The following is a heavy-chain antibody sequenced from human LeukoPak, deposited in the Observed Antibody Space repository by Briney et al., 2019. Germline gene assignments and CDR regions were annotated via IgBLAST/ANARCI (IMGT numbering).Heavy chain of an antibody. V-gene: IGHV1-2*02. CDR1: GYTFTGYY. CDR2: INPNSGGT. Sequence: GASVKVSCNASGYTFTGYYMHWVRQAPGQGLERMGWINPNSGGTNYAQKFQGRVTMTRDTSISTAYMELSRLRSDDTAVYYCETASPAPKSLQWLVQGDDAFDIWGQGTMVTVSS. J-gene: IGHJ3*02. CDR3: ETASPAPKSLQWLVQGDDAFDI. D-gene: IGHD6-19*01.